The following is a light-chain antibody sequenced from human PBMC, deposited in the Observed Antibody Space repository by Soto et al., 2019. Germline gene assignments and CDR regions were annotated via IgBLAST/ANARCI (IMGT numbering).Light chain of an antibody. CDR3: SSYAGSNNPLFV. CDR2: EVT. V-gene: IGLV2-8*01. CDR1: SSDVGGFNY. Sequence: ALTQPPSASGSPGQSITISCTGTSSDVGGFNYVSWHQQHPGKAPKVIIYEVTKRPSGVPDRFSGSKSANTASLTVSGLQAEDEADYYCSSYAGSNNPLFVFGTGTKVTVL. J-gene: IGLJ1*01.